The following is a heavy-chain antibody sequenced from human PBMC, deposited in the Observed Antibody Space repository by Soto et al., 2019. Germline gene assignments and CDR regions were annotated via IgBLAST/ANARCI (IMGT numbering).Heavy chain of an antibody. J-gene: IGHJ6*02. CDR2: ISYDGNNK. CDR3: ARGPAIFGVVTIYYYGMDV. D-gene: IGHD3-3*01. CDR1: GSTFSSYA. V-gene: IGHV3-30-3*01. Sequence: QVQLVESGGGVVKPGKSLRLSCAASGSTFSSYAMHWVRQAPGKGLEWVALISYDGNNKYYADSVKGRVTISRDNSKNTLYLQMNSLRAEDTALYYCARGPAIFGVVTIYYYGMDVWGQGTTVTGSS.